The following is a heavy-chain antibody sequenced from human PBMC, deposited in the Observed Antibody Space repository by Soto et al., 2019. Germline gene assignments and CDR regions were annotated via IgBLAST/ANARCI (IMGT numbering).Heavy chain of an antibody. J-gene: IGHJ6*02. CDR2: INPNSGGT. CDR1: GYTFTGYY. Sequence: QVQLVQSGAEVKKPGASVKVSCKASGYTFTGYYMHWVRQAPGQGLEWMGWINPNSGGTNYAQKFQGWVTMTRDTSISTAYMELSRLRSDDTAVYYCARGDIVLVPAAMRAYYYYGMDVWDQGTTVTVSS. V-gene: IGHV1-2*04. CDR3: ARGDIVLVPAAMRAYYYYGMDV. D-gene: IGHD2-2*01.